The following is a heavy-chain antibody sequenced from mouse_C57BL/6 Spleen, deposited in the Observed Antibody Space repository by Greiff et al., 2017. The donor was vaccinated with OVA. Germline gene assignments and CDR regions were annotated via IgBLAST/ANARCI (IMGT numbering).Heavy chain of an antibody. CDR1: GFTFSDYY. Sequence: EVQLVESEGGLVQPGSSMKLSCTASGFTFSDYYMAWVRQVPEKGLEWVANINYDGSSTYYLDSLKSRFIISRDNAKNILYLQMSSLKSEDTATYYCAREEIYDGYWYFDVWGTGTTVTVSS. V-gene: IGHV5-16*01. D-gene: IGHD2-3*01. CDR2: INYDGSST. CDR3: AREEIYDGYWYFDV. J-gene: IGHJ1*03.